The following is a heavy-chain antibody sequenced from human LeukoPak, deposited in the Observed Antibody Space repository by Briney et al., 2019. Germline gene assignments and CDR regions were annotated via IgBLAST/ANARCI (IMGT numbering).Heavy chain of an antibody. CDR1: GFTFSSYG. J-gene: IGHJ4*02. CDR2: ISYDGSNK. CDR3: AKGGISGWGFFDY. V-gene: IGHV3-30*18. Sequence: GRSLRLSCAASGFTFSSYGMRWVRQAPGKGLEWVAVISYDGSNKYYADSVTGRFTISRDNSKNTLYLQMNSLRAEDTAVYYCAKGGISGWGFFDYWGQGTLVTVSS. D-gene: IGHD6-19*01.